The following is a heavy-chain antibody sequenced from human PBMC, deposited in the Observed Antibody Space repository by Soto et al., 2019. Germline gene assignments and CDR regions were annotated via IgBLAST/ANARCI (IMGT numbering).Heavy chain of an antibody. CDR3: ARSYYFSAVAGTDPRFDS. CDR2: INPSGGST. J-gene: IGHJ5*01. V-gene: IGHV1-46*01. Sequence: GASVKVSCKASGYTFTSYYMHWVRQAPGQGLEWMGIINPSGGSTSYAQKFQGRVTMTRDTSTSTVYMELSSLRSEDTAVYYCARSYYFSAVAGTDPRFDSWGQGTLVPVAS. CDR1: GYTFTSYY. D-gene: IGHD6-19*01.